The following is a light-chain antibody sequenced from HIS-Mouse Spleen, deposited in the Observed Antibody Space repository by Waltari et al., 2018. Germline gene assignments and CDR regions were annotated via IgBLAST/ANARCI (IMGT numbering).Light chain of an antibody. CDR3: CSYAGSYTFEVV. J-gene: IGLJ2*01. V-gene: IGLV2-11*01. Sequence: QSALTQPRSVSGSPGQSVTISCTGTSSDVGGYNYVSWYQQHPGKAPKLMIYDVSKRPSGIPDRFPGSKSAITASLPISGLQAEDEADYYCCSYAGSYTFEVVFGGGTKLTVL. CDR2: DVS. CDR1: SSDVGGYNY.